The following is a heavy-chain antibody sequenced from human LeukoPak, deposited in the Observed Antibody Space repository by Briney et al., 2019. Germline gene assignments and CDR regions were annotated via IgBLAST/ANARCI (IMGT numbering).Heavy chain of an antibody. J-gene: IGHJ4*02. Sequence: PGGSLRLSCAASGFTFSSYSMNWVRQAPGKGLEWVSYISSSSSTIYYADSVKGRFTISRDNAKNSLYLQMNSLRAEDTAVYYCATFQPSSKLELAGGGRDYWGQGTLVTVSS. CDR3: ATFQPSSKLELAGGGRDY. D-gene: IGHD1-7*01. CDR2: ISSSSSTI. CDR1: GFTFSSYS. V-gene: IGHV3-48*01.